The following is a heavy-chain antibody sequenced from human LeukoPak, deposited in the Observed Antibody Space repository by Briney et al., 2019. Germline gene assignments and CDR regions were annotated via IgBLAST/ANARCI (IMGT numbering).Heavy chain of an antibody. CDR3: AREREGDCSGGSCYGYYGMDV. J-gene: IGHJ6*02. D-gene: IGHD2-15*01. Sequence: SVNVSCKASVGAFTSYTISWVRHAPGQGLEWMGRIIPILGIANYAQKFQGRVTTTADKSTSTAYMELSSLRSEDTAVYYCAREREGDCSGGSCYGYYGMDVWGQGTTVTV. CDR2: IIPILGIA. CDR1: VGAFTSYT. V-gene: IGHV1-69*04.